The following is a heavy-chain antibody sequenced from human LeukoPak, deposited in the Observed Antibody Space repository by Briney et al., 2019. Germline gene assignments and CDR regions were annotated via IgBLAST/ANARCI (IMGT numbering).Heavy chain of an antibody. CDR1: GFTFSSYA. J-gene: IGHJ4*02. Sequence: SGGSLRLSCAASGFTFSSYAMHWVRQAPGKGLEWVSSISSSSSYIYYADSVKGRFTISRDNAKNSLYLQMNSLRAEDTAVYYCARDRGIAAAGMIGYWGQGTLVTVSS. CDR3: ARDRGIAAAGMIGY. D-gene: IGHD6-13*01. CDR2: ISSSSSYI. V-gene: IGHV3-21*01.